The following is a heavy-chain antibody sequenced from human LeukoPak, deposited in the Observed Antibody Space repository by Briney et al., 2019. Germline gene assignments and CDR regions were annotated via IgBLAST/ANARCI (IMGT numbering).Heavy chain of an antibody. Sequence: GGSLKLSCAASGFTFSGSAMHWVRQASATGLEWVGRIRSKANSYATAYAASVKGRFTISRDDSKNTAYLQMNSLKTEDTAVYYCTRHPPYSSSWYWFDPWGQGTLVTVSS. J-gene: IGHJ5*02. CDR3: TRHPPYSSSWYWFDP. V-gene: IGHV3-73*01. D-gene: IGHD6-13*01. CDR2: IRSKANSYAT. CDR1: GFTFSGSA.